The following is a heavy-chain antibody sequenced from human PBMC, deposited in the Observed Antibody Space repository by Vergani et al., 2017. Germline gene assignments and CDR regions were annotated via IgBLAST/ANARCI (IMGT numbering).Heavy chain of an antibody. CDR1: GYSLSSGYY. Sequence: QVQLQESGPGLVKPSETLSLTCAVSGYSLSSGYYWGWIRQPPGKGLEWIGSIYHSGSTYYNPSLKSRVTISVDTSKNQFSLKLSSVTAADTAVYYCVSGTMVRGAAWGQGTLVTVSS. V-gene: IGHV4-38-2*01. CDR2: IYHSGST. CDR3: VSGTMVRGAA. J-gene: IGHJ5*02. D-gene: IGHD3-10*01.